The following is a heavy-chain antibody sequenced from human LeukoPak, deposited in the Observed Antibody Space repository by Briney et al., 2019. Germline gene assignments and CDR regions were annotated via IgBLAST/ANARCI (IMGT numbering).Heavy chain of an antibody. CDR1: GYTFTSYG. V-gene: IGHV1-18*01. CDR3: ARSGDYYDILTGYYTGRYFDY. J-gene: IGHJ4*02. D-gene: IGHD3-9*01. Sequence: ASVKVSCKASGYTFTSYGISWVRQAPGQGLEWMGWISAYNGNTNYAQKLQGRVTMTTDTSTSTAYMELRSLRSDDTAVYYCARSGDYYDILTGYYTGRYFDYWGQGTLVTAPS. CDR2: ISAYNGNT.